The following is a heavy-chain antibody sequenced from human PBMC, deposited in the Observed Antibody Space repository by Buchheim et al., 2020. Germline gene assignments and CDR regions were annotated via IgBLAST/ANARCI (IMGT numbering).Heavy chain of an antibody. D-gene: IGHD1-1*01. V-gene: IGHV1-46*01. CDR1: GYTFTSYY. CDR3: ARGGGVRQLERRTVFDY. J-gene: IGHJ4*02. CDR2: INPSGGST. Sequence: QVQLVQSGAEVKKPGASVKVSCKASGYTFTSYYMHWVRQAPGQGLEWMGIINPSGGSTSYAQKFQGRVTMTRDKATSTVHMELSSLRSEDTAVYYCARGGGVRQLERRTVFDYWGQGTL.